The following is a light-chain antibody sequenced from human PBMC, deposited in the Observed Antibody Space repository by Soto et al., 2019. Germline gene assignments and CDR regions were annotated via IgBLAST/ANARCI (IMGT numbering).Light chain of an antibody. CDR2: EVS. CDR1: SSDVGGSNY. V-gene: IGLV2-14*01. Sequence: QSALIQPASVSGSPGQSITISCTGTSSDVGGSNYVSWYQHHPHRAPKLLIYEVSYRPSGVSTRFSGSKSGNMASLTISGLQAEDEADYYCSSYTSSNTLEVFGSGTKLTVL. J-gene: IGLJ1*01. CDR3: SSYTSSNTLEV.